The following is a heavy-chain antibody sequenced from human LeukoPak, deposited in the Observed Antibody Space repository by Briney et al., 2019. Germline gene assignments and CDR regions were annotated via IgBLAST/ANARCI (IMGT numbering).Heavy chain of an antibody. CDR1: GESLNSYY. V-gene: IGHV4-34*01. CDR3: ARGAWATRLGS. CDR2: IYESGTT. Sequence: PSETLSLTCAVYGESLNSYYWSWVRQPPGEGLEWIGEIYESGTTEYNPSLKSRVTISMVPSKQQFSLSLSSVTATDTAVYYCARGAWATRLGSWGLGTPIIVSS. J-gene: IGHJ4*02. D-gene: IGHD2-15*01.